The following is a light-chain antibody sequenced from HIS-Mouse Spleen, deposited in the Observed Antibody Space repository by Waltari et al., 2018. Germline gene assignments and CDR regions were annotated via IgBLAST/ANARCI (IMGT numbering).Light chain of an antibody. Sequence: SYELTQPPSVSVSPGQTARITCSGDALPTQYAYWYQQTPGQAPVLVIYKDSERPSGIPERFSGSSSGTTVTLTISGVQAEDEADYYCQSADSSGTYVVFGGGTKLTVL. CDR1: ALPTQY. V-gene: IGLV3-25*03. CDR2: KDS. J-gene: IGLJ2*01. CDR3: QSADSSGTYVV.